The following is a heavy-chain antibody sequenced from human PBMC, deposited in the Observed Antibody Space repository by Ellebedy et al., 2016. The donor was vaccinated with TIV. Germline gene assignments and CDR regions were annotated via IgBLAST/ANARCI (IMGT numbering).Heavy chain of an antibody. V-gene: IGHV4-39*07. Sequence: MPSETLSLTCTVSGGSISSSGYYRDWIRQPPGKGLEWIGKIYYSGSTYYNPSLKSRVTTPVHTSKNQVSLTLSSVTAADTAVYYCATRILAVALNAFAIWGKGTMVTVSS. CDR3: ATRILAVALNAFAI. J-gene: IGHJ3*02. D-gene: IGHD6-19*01. CDR2: IYYSGST. CDR1: GGSISSSGYY.